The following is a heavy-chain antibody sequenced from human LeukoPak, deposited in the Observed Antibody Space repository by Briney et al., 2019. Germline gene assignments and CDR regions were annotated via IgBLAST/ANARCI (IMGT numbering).Heavy chain of an antibody. V-gene: IGHV4-59*05. CDR2: IYYSGST. CDR1: GGSIRSYY. D-gene: IGHD4-11*01. J-gene: IGHJ6*03. CDR3: ASNYKDYYYYMDV. Sequence: PSETLSLTCTVSGGSIRSYYWSWIRQPPGKGLEWIGSIYYSGSTYYSPSLKSRVTISVDTSKNQFSLKLSSVTAADTAVYYCASNYKDYYYYMDVWGKGTTVTVSS.